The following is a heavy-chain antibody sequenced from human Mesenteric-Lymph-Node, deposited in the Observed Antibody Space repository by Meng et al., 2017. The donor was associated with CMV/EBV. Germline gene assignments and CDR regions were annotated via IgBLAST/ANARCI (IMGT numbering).Heavy chain of an antibody. Sequence: SETLSLTCTVSGYSISSGYYWGWIRQPPGKGLEWIGSIYHSGSTYYNPSLKSRVTISVDTSKNQFSLRLSSVTAADTAVYYCARVGPYYDILTGNYRHQYFDYWGQGTLVTVSS. CDR2: IYHSGST. CDR3: ARVGPYYDILTGNYRHQYFDY. D-gene: IGHD3-9*01. V-gene: IGHV4-38-2*02. CDR1: GYSISSGYY. J-gene: IGHJ4*02.